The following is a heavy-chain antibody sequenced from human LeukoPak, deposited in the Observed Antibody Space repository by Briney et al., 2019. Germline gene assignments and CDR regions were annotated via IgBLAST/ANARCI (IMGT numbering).Heavy chain of an antibody. CDR3: ARAAARVVAAIDY. J-gene: IGHJ4*02. D-gene: IGHD2-15*01. V-gene: IGHV1-69*04. CDR1: GGTFSSYA. CDR2: IIPILGIA. Sequence: SVKVSCKASGGTFSSYAISWVRQAPGQGLEWMGRIIPILGIANYVQKFQGRVTITADKSTSTAYMELSSLRSEDTAVYYCARAAARVVAAIDYWGQGTLVTVSS.